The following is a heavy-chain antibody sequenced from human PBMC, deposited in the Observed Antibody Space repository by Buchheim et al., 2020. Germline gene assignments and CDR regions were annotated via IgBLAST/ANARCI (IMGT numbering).Heavy chain of an antibody. CDR2: ISSSGSTI. V-gene: IGHV3-48*03. CDR3: ARLNYFDYDLLSFDY. CDR1: GFTFSSYE. Sequence: EVQLVESGGGLVQPGGSLRLSCAASGFTFSSYEMNWVRQAPGKGLEWVSYISSSGSTIYYADSVKGRFTISRDNAKNSLYLQMNSLRAEDTAVYYCARLNYFDYDLLSFDYWGQGTL. D-gene: IGHD3-22*01. J-gene: IGHJ4*02.